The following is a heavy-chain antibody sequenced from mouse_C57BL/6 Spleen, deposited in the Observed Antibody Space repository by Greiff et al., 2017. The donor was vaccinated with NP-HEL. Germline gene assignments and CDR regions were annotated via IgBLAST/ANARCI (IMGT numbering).Heavy chain of an antibody. J-gene: IGHJ3*01. CDR3: TRGGYGSSSAWFAY. CDR2: ISSGGDYI. V-gene: IGHV5-9-1*02. CDR1: GFTFSSYA. D-gene: IGHD1-1*01. Sequence: EVQGVESGEGLVKPGGSLKLSCAASGFTFSSYAMSWVRQTPEKRLEWVAYISSGGDYIYYADTVKGRFTISRDNARNTLYLQMSSLKSEDTAMYYCTRGGYGSSSAWFAYWGQGTLVTVSA.